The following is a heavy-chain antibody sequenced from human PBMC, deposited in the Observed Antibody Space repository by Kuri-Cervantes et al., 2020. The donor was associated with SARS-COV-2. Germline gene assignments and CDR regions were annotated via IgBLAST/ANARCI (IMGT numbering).Heavy chain of an antibody. D-gene: IGHD2-2*01. V-gene: IGHV4-39*07. CDR3: ARDTGTYCSDISCYCYYYYYGMDV. CDR2: LYYSGST. J-gene: IGHJ6*02. CDR1: GGSITTYSYY. Sequence: GSLRLSCTVSGGSITTYSYYWGWIRQPPGKGLEWIGSLYYSGSTYYNPSLKSRVTISVDTSKNQFSLRLSSVPAADTAVYYCARDTGTYCSDISCYCYYYYYGMDVWGQGTTVTVSS.